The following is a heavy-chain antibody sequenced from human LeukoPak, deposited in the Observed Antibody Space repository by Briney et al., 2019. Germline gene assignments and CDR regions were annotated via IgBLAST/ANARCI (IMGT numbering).Heavy chain of an antibody. Sequence: GGSLRLSCAASGFTFSESWMSWVRQAPGQGLEWVAAIKEDGSEKDYVDSVKGRFTISRGNAKNSLYLQMDSLRAEDTAVYHCATYSNWVAGVVWGQGTTVSVSS. CDR3: ATYSNWVAGVV. D-gene: IGHD1-1*01. V-gene: IGHV3-7*01. CDR1: GFTFSESW. CDR2: IKEDGSEK. J-gene: IGHJ6*02.